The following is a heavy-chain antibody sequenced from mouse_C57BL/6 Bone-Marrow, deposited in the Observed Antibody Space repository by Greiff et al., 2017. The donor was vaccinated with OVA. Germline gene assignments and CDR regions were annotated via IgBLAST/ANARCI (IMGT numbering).Heavy chain of an antibody. Sequence: EVKLMESGGGLVQPGGSMKLSCVASGFTFSNYWMNWVRQSPEKGLEWVAQIRLKSDNYATHYAESVKGRFTISRDDSKSSVYLQMNNLRAEDTGIYYCTRGTTVVANFDYWGQGTTLTVSS. CDR2: IRLKSDNYAT. V-gene: IGHV6-3*01. CDR1: GFTFSNYW. CDR3: TRGTTVVANFDY. D-gene: IGHD1-1*01. J-gene: IGHJ2*01.